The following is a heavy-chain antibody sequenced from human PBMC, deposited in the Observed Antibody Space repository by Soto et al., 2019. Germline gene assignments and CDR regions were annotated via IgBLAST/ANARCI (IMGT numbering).Heavy chain of an antibody. V-gene: IGHV3-9*01. CDR1: GFTFDDYA. D-gene: IGHD1-1*01. J-gene: IGHJ4*02. CDR3: AKGGHAMESWSNFDY. Sequence: GGSLRLSCAASGFTFDDYAMHWVRQAPGKGLEWVSGISWNSGSIGYADSVKGRFTISRDNAKNSLYLQMNSLRAEDTALYYCAKGGHAMESWSNFDYWGQGTLVTVSS. CDR2: ISWNSGSI.